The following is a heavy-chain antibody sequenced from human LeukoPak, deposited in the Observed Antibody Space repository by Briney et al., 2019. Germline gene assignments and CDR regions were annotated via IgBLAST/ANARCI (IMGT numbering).Heavy chain of an antibody. CDR2: IYYSGST. Sequence: GSLRLSCAASGFTVSSNYMSWVRQPPGKGLEWIGSIYYSGSTYYNPSLKSRVTISVDTSKNQFSLKLSSVTAADTAVYYCASIVATIGPDYWGQGTLVTVSS. CDR3: ASIVATIGPDY. CDR1: GFTVSSNY. J-gene: IGHJ4*02. D-gene: IGHD5-12*01. V-gene: IGHV4-39*07.